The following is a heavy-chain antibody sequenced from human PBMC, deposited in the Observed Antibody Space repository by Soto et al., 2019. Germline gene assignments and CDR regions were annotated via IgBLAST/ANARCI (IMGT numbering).Heavy chain of an antibody. Sequence: GGSLRLSCAASGFIFRIYTMNWVRQAPGKGLEWVSSISSSGTYKNYADSVKGRFAISRDNAKNSLYLQMNSLRPEDTAMYYCARDQSSTVITSTHFDPWGQGTLVTVSS. D-gene: IGHD4-17*01. V-gene: IGHV3-21*01. J-gene: IGHJ5*02. CDR3: ARDQSSTVITSTHFDP. CDR1: GFIFRIYT. CDR2: ISSSGTYK.